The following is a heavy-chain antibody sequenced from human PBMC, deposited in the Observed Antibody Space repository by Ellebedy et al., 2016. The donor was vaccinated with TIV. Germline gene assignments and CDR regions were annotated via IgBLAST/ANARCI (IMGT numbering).Heavy chain of an antibody. CDR1: GFTFDSYA. Sequence: GGSLRLSXAASGFTFDSYAMNWVRQAPGKGLEWVSGITGGGGNTYYADSVRGRFIISRDNSRNSLFLQMNSLRVEDTAVYYCAKTRYGSGWYYFAYWGQGALVTVSS. V-gene: IGHV3-23*01. CDR3: AKTRYGSGWYYFAY. J-gene: IGHJ4*02. D-gene: IGHD6-19*01. CDR2: ITGGGGNT.